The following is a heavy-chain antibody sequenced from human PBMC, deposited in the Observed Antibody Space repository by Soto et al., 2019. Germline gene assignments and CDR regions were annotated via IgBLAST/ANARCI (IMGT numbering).Heavy chain of an antibody. CDR2: IYAGGSET. J-gene: IGHJ4*02. V-gene: IGHV5-51*01. D-gene: IGHD5-18*01. Sequence: PGESLKISCKGSGYSFISYWIGWVRQMPGKGLELMGIIYAGGSETRYSPSFQGQVSISVDKSMSTAYLQWSSLKASDTAMYYCTRHTSDRYGSEYWGQGTLVTV. CDR3: TRHTSDRYGSEY. CDR1: GYSFISYW.